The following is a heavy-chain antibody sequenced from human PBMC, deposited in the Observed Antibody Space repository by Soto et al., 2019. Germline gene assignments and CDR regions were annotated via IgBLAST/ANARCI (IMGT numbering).Heavy chain of an antibody. CDR3: ARAGEGGNSSNHTNYAPWDV. V-gene: IGHV1-69*01. CDR2: IIPIFDIT. CDR1: GGTFRSYS. J-gene: IGHJ6*03. D-gene: IGHD4-4*01. Sequence: QVQLVQSGAEVKKPGSSVKVSCKASGGTFRSYSISWVRQAPGQGLEWMGGIIPIFDITNYAQKFQGRVTITADESKSKAYWELSSLGPHNTAVYYGARAGEGGNSSNHTNYAPWDVGAKGPTFT.